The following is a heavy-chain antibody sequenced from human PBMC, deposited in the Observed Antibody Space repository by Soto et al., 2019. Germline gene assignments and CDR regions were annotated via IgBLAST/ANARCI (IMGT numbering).Heavy chain of an antibody. J-gene: IGHJ4*02. CDR1: GYMFTTYG. CDR2: ISGSNGNT. Sequence: ASVKVSCKASGYMFTTYGISWVRQAPGQGLEWVAWISGSNGNTDYGKKFQGRVNVTTETSTSTVYLEVRSLRFDDTAVYYCAXDLGTYRAPFYIDHWGPGTLVTVSS. V-gene: IGHV1-18*04. CDR3: AXDLGTYRAPFYIDH. D-gene: IGHD3-16*01.